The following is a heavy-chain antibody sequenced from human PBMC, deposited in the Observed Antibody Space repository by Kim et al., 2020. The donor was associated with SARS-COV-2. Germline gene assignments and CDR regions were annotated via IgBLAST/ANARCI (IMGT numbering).Heavy chain of an antibody. J-gene: IGHJ4*02. CDR2: KN. V-gene: IGHV3-30-3*02. D-gene: IGHD6-13*01. CDR3: AKEGIAAAFDY. Sequence: KNSYDDSRKGRFTNSRDNSKNTLYLQMNSLRAEDTAVYYCAKEGIAAAFDYWGQGTLVTVSS.